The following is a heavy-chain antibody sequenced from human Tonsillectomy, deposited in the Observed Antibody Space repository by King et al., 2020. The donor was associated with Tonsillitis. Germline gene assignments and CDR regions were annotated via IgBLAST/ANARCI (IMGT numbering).Heavy chain of an antibody. Sequence: VQLVESGGGLLQRGGSLRLSCEASGFTFSSYAMRWVRQAPGKGLDWGSASSSSGGGTFYADSVKGRFTISRDNSKNTLYLQMNSLRADDTAVYYCATRGGYYYDISGSYYRLIDAFDIRGQGTMVTVSS. V-gene: IGHV3-23*04. CDR2: SSSSGGGT. J-gene: IGHJ3*02. CDR3: ATRGGYYYDISGSYYRLIDAFDI. D-gene: IGHD3-22*01. CDR1: GFTFSSYA.